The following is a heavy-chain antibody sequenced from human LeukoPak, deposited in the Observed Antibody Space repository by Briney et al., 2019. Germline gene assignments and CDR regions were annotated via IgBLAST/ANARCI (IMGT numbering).Heavy chain of an antibody. CDR2: IYHTGII. V-gene: IGHV4-38-2*02. J-gene: IGHJ4*02. Sequence: SETLSLTCTVSGDSISNGYYWGWIRQPPGKGLEWFGSIYHTGIIYYNPSLKSRVTISVDTSNNQFSLKVRSVTAADTAVYYCARGRSGYGGNSGIASCDYWGQGTLVAVSS. D-gene: IGHD4-23*01. CDR3: ARGRSGYGGNSGIASCDY. CDR1: GDSISNGYY.